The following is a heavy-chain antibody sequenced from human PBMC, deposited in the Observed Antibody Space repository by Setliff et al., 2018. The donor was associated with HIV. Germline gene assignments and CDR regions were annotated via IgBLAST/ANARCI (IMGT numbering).Heavy chain of an antibody. D-gene: IGHD6-19*01. CDR2: MNPNSGNT. V-gene: IGHV1-8*02. CDR3: ARGAWYTSGWYSSRYMDV. J-gene: IGHJ6*03. CDR1: GYTFTSSD. Sequence: ASVKVSCKASGYTFTSSDINWVRQAPGQGLEWMGWMNPNSGNTGYAQKFRGRVTLTRHTSISTAYMELNSLRSEDTAVYYCARGAWYTSGWYSSRYMDVWGKGTTVTVSS.